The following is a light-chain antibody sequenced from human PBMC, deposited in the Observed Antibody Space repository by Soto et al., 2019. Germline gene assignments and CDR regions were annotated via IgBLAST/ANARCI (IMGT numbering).Light chain of an antibody. CDR1: SSDVGGYDY. Sequence: QSALTQPRSVSGSPGQSVTISCTGTSSDVGGYDYVSWYQHHPGKAPKLIISDVTKRPSGVPDRLSGSKSGNTASLTISGLQAEDEADYYCCSYAGSSTWVFGGGTKVTVL. V-gene: IGLV2-11*01. CDR3: CSYAGSSTWV. J-gene: IGLJ3*02. CDR2: DVT.